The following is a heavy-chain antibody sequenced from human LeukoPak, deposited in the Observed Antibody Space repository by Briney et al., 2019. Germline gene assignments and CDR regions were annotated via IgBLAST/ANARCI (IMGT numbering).Heavy chain of an antibody. CDR3: ARVASIAVDY. CDR2: IYHSGST. Sequence: SETLSLTCTVSGGSISSGGYCWSWIRQPPGKGLEWIGYIYHSGSTYYNPSLKSRVTISVDRSKNQFSLKLSSVTAADTAVYYCARVASIAVDYWGQGTLVTVSS. CDR1: GGSISSGGYC. D-gene: IGHD6-19*01. V-gene: IGHV4-30-2*01. J-gene: IGHJ4*02.